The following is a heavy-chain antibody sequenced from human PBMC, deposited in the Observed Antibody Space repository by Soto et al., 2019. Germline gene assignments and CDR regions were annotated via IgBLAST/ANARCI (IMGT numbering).Heavy chain of an antibody. CDR3: AKLTAA. V-gene: IGHV3-23*01. CDR1: GFTFSAYV. D-gene: IGHD6-13*01. Sequence: EVEVLESGGGLVQPGGSLRLSCAASGFTFSAYVMSWVRQAPGKGLEWVSSITSRGGGTYYAESVKGRFTVSRDNSKNRVYLQMNSLRDEDKAVYYCAKLTAAWGQGTLVTVSS. CDR2: ITSRGGGT. J-gene: IGHJ4*02.